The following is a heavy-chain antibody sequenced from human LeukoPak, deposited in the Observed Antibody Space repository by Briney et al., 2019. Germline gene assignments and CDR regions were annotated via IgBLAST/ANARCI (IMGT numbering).Heavy chain of an antibody. CDR2: ISYDGSNK. CDR1: GFTFSIYG. Sequence: GGSLRLSCAASGFTFSIYGMHWVRQAPGKGLEWVAVISYDGSNKYYADSVKCRFTISIDNSKNTLYLQMNSLRAEERAVYYCAKDRLKWELLSGFDYWGQGPLVTVSS. CDR3: AKDRLKWELLSGFDY. D-gene: IGHD1-26*01. V-gene: IGHV3-30*18. J-gene: IGHJ4*02.